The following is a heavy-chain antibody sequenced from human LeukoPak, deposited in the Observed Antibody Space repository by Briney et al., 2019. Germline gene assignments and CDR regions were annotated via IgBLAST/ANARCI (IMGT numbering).Heavy chain of an antibody. CDR2: IYHSGST. CDR1: GGSISSGGYS. V-gene: IGHV4-30-2*01. D-gene: IGHD3-9*01. CDR3: VRAGSYYDILTGSNWFDP. J-gene: IGHJ5*02. Sequence: SETLSLTCAVSGGSISSGGYSWSWIRQPPGKGLEWIGYIYHSGSTYYNPSLKSRVTISVDRSKNQFSLKLSSVTAADTAVYYCVRAGSYYDILTGSNWFDPWGQGTLVTVSS.